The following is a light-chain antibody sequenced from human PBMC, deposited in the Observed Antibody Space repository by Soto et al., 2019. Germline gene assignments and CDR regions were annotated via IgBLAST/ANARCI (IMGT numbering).Light chain of an antibody. CDR3: QTYYTRVV. CDR1: SGHSDYG. CDR2: LNRAGSH. J-gene: IGLJ2*01. V-gene: IGLV4-69*01. Sequence: QSVLTQSPSASASLGASVKLTCTLSSGHSDYGIAWHQQQPDKGPRYLMKLNRAGSHNKGDGIPDRVSGAGSGAPRYLTIPTCPADDDAYYCCQTYYTRVVFGRGSTPT.